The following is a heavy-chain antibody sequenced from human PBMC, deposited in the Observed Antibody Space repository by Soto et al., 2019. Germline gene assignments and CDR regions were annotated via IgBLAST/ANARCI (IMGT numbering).Heavy chain of an antibody. CDR2: IWYDGSDK. CDR3: ARVSRGWYGFDY. CDR1: GFAFSSYG. Sequence: QVQLVESGGGVVQPGRSLRLSCAASGFAFSSYGMHWVRQAPGKGLEWLAVIWYDGSDKYYADSVKGRFTVSRDNSKNTLYLQMNSLRAEDTAMYYCARVSRGWYGFDYWGQGTLVTVSS. V-gene: IGHV3-33*01. D-gene: IGHD6-19*01. J-gene: IGHJ4*02.